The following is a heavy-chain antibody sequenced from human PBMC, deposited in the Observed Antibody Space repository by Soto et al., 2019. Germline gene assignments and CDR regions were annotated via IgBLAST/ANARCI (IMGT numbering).Heavy chain of an antibody. CDR3: AREERSGWAHYFHY. Sequence: SENLSLTYTGSGDSVTRGGYYWRWIRQPPGKGLEWIGYIFHIAFTSYNPSLQSRLTISLDRSKNQFSLKLNSVTAADTAVYYCAREERSGWAHYFHYWGPGALVPVSS. D-gene: IGHD6-25*01. CDR1: GDSVTRGGYY. V-gene: IGHV4-30-2*01. J-gene: IGHJ4*01. CDR2: IFHIAFT.